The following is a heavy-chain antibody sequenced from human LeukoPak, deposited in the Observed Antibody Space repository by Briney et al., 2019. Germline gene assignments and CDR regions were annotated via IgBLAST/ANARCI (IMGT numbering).Heavy chain of an antibody. V-gene: IGHV4-39*01. CDR2: IYYSGST. J-gene: IGHJ3*02. D-gene: IGHD3-10*01. CDR3: ASRVRVRGGSRAFDI. Sequence: PSETLSLTCTVSGGSISSSSYYWGWIRQPPGKGLEWIGSIYYSGSTYYNPSLKSRVTISVDTSKNQFSLKLSSVTAADTAVYYCASRVRVRGGSRAFDIWGQGTMVTVSS. CDR1: GGSISSSSYY.